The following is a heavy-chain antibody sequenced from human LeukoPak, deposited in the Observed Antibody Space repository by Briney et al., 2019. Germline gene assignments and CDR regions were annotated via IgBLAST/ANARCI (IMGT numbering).Heavy chain of an antibody. V-gene: IGHV4-39*02. J-gene: IGHJ4*02. CDR1: GGSISTTNYY. D-gene: IGHD3-22*01. Sequence: SETLSLTCIVSGGSISTTNYYWGWIRQPPGKGREWIGTIYYTGSTNYNPSLKSRITISVDTSKNQFSLKLSSVTAADTAVYYCARETKTFYFDSSAYYPYYFDSWGQGTLVTVSS. CDR2: IYYTGST. CDR3: ARETKTFYFDSSAYYPYYFDS.